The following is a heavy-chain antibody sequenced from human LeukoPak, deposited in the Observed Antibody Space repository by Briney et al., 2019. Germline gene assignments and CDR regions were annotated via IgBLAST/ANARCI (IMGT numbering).Heavy chain of an antibody. CDR3: ASVWSGYNWFDP. CDR1: GYTFTSYY. J-gene: IGHJ5*02. V-gene: IGHV1-46*01. CDR2: INPSGGST. Sequence: GASVKVSCKASGYTFTSYYMHWVRQAPGQGLEWMGIINPSGGSTSYAQKFQGRVTMTRDTSTSTVYMELSSLRSEDTAVYYCASVWSGYNWFDPGGQGTLVTVSS. D-gene: IGHD3-3*01.